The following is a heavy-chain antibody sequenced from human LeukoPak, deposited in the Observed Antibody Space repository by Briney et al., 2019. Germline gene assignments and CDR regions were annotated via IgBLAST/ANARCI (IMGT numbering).Heavy chain of an antibody. CDR1: GGTFSSYA. J-gene: IGHJ4*02. CDR2: IIPIFGTA. CDR3: ARDNDFWSGYYSDFDY. Sequence: ASVKVSCKASGGTFSSYAISWVRQAPGQGLEWMGGIIPIFGTANYAQKFQGRVTITADESTSTAYMELSSLRSEDTAVYYCARDNDFWSGYYSDFDYWGQGTLVTVSS. D-gene: IGHD3-3*01. V-gene: IGHV1-69*13.